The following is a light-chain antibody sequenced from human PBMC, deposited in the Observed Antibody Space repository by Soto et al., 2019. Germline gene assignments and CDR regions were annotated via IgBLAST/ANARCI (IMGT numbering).Light chain of an antibody. Sequence: DFQMTQSPPTLSASVGDSVTITCRASQSINNWLAWYQQKPGKAPKVLIYGASNLESGVPSRFSGSGSGTEFTLTISSLQTDDFATYYCQQYNSYRYTFGQGTKVDI. J-gene: IGKJ2*01. CDR3: QQYNSYRYT. CDR1: QSINNW. CDR2: GAS. V-gene: IGKV1-5*01.